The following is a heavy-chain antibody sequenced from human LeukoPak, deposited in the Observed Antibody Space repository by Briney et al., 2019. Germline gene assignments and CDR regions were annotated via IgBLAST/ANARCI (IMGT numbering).Heavy chain of an antibody. V-gene: IGHV3-23*01. Sequence: GGSLRLSCAASGFTFSSYGMSWVRQAPGKGLEWVSAISGRGGSTYYADSVKGRFTISRDNSKNTVYLQMNSLRAEDTAVYYCAKDRGGYSYDYMDVWGKGTTVTISS. D-gene: IGHD5-18*01. CDR2: ISGRGGST. J-gene: IGHJ6*03. CDR1: GFTFSSYG. CDR3: AKDRGGYSYDYMDV.